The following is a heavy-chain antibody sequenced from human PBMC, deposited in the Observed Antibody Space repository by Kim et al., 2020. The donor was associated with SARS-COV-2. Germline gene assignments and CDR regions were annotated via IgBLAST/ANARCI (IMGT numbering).Heavy chain of an antibody. CDR2: GMNE. J-gene: IGHJ3*02. Sequence: GMNESYAESVRGRFTISRDNSKNTLFLLRNNLKVEDTALYYCARGARAFDIWGQGTMVTVSS. V-gene: IGHV3-30*01. CDR3: ARGARAFDI.